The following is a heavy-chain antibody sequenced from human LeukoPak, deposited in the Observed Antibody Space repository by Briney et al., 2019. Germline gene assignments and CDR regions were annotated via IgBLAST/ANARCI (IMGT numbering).Heavy chain of an antibody. V-gene: IGHV1-69*04. CDR1: GYTFTSYG. CDR3: AREVTTGPFFDY. Sequence: ASVKVSCKASGYTFTSYGISWVRQAPGQGLEWMGRIIPILGIANYAQKFQGRVTITADKSTSTAYMELSSLRSEDTAVYYCAREVTTGPFFDYWGQGTLVTVSS. D-gene: IGHD4-17*01. J-gene: IGHJ4*02. CDR2: IIPILGIA.